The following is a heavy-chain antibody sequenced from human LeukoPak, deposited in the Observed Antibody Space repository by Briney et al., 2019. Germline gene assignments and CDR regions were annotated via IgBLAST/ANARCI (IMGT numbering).Heavy chain of an antibody. J-gene: IGHJ5*02. Sequence: GASVKVSCKASGYTFTGYYMHWVRQAPGQGLEWMGWINPNSGGTNYAQKFQGRVTMTRDTSISTAYMELSRLRSDDTAVYYCARDLGSGWGNGRKNWFDPWGQGTLVTVSS. CDR2: INPNSGGT. CDR1: GYTFTGYY. CDR3: ARDLGSGWGNGRKNWFDP. D-gene: IGHD6-19*01. V-gene: IGHV1-2*02.